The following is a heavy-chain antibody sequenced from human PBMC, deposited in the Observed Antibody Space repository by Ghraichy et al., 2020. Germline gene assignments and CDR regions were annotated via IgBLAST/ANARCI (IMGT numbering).Heavy chain of an antibody. CDR3: ATSGSYFHPLDY. CDR1: GGTFSSYA. V-gene: IGHV1-69*13. J-gene: IGHJ4*02. D-gene: IGHD1-26*01. Sequence: SVKVSCKASGGTFSSYAISWVRQAPGQGLEWMGGIIPIFGTANYAQKFQGRVTITADESTSTAYMELSSLRSEDTAVYYCATSGSYFHPLDYWGQGTLVTVSS. CDR2: IIPIFGTA.